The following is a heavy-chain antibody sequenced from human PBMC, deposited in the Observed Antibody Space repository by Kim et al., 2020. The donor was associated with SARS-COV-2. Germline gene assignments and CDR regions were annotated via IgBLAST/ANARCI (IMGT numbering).Heavy chain of an antibody. CDR1: GGSFSGYY. CDR3: ARKFYDYVWGSYRYTGFLRAIDY. Sequence: SETLSLTCAVYGGSFSGYYWSWIRQPPGKGLEWIGEINHSGSTNYNPSLKSRVTISVDTSKNQFSLKLSSVTAADTAVYYCARKFYDYVWGSYRYTGFLRAIDYWGQGTLVTVSS. CDR2: INHSGST. V-gene: IGHV4-34*01. D-gene: IGHD3-16*02. J-gene: IGHJ4*02.